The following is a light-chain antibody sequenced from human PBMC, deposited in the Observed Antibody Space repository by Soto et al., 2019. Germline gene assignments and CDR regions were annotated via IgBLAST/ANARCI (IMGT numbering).Light chain of an antibody. J-gene: IGLJ1*01. CDR2: RNN. CDR1: SSNIGSNY. Sequence: QSVLTQPPSASGTPGQRVTISCSGSSSNIGSNYVYWYQQLPGTAPKLLIYRNNQRPSGVPDRFSGSKSGTSASLAISGLRSEDEAAYYSAAEDDSRNVFGTGNIVTV. CDR3: AAEDDSRNV. V-gene: IGLV1-47*01.